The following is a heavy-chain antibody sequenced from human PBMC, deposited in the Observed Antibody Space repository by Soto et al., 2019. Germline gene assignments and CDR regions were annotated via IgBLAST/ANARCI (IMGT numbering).Heavy chain of an antibody. CDR3: ARGYDFWSGYYYPYGMDV. D-gene: IGHD3-3*01. J-gene: IGHJ6*02. Sequence: QVQLVESGGGVVQPGRSLRLSCAASGFTFSSYAMHWVRQAPGKGLEWGAVISYDGSHKSYADSVKGRFTISRDNSKNTLYLQMNSLRAEDTAVYYCARGYDFWSGYYYPYGMDVWGQGTTVTVSS. CDR2: ISYDGSHK. CDR1: GFTFSSYA. V-gene: IGHV3-30-3*01.